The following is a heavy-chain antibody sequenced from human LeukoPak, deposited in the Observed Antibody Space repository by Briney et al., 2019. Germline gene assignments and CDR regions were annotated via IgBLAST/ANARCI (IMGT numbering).Heavy chain of an antibody. Sequence: ASVKVSCTASGYTFTDYYMHWVRQAPGQRLEWMGWINPNSGGTKYAQKFQGRVTMTRDTSISTAYMEVSRVRSDDTAMYYCARGSSTRVYYYYYMDVWGKGTTVTVSS. J-gene: IGHJ6*03. V-gene: IGHV1-2*02. D-gene: IGHD6-6*01. CDR1: GYTFTDYY. CDR2: INPNSGGT. CDR3: ARGSSTRVYYYYYMDV.